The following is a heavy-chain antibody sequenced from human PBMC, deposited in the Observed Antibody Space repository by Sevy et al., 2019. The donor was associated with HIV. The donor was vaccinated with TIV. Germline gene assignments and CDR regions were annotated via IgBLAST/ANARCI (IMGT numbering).Heavy chain of an antibody. V-gene: IGHV4-39*02. CDR3: ARDHPVKYYHYYYGMDV. J-gene: IGHJ6*02. CDR2: IYYSGST. CDR1: GGSISSSSYY. D-gene: IGHD4-17*01. Sequence: SETLSLTCTVSGGSISSSSYYWGWIRQPPGKGLEWIGSIYYSGSTYYNPSLKSRVTISVDTSKNQFSLKLSSVTAADTAVYYCARDHPVKYYHYYYGMDVWGQGTTVTVSS.